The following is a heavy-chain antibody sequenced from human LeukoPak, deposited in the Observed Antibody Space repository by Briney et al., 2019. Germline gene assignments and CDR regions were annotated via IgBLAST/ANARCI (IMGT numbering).Heavy chain of an antibody. CDR1: GYTFTDYY. J-gene: IGHJ5*02. CDR2: ISPNSGGT. D-gene: IGHD1-14*01. Sequence: ASVKVSCKASGYTFTDYYIHWVRQAPGQGLEWMGWISPNSGGTNYAQKFQGRVTMTRDTSISTAFMELSSLRSDDTAVYYCARDTYRGNWFDPWGQGTLVTVSS. V-gene: IGHV1-2*02. CDR3: ARDTYRGNWFDP.